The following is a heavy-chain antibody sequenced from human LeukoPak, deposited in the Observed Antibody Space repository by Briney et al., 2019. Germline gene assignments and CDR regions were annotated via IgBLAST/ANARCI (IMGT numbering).Heavy chain of an antibody. J-gene: IGHJ4*02. V-gene: IGHV1-3*01. Sequence: ASVKVSCKASGYTFTSYDINWVRQAPGQRLEWMGWINAGNGNTKYLQKFQGRVTITRDTSASTAYMELSSLRSEDTAVYYCASSTEDQAVAAHWGQGTLVTVSS. CDR1: GYTFTSYD. D-gene: IGHD6-19*01. CDR3: ASSTEDQAVAAH. CDR2: INAGNGNT.